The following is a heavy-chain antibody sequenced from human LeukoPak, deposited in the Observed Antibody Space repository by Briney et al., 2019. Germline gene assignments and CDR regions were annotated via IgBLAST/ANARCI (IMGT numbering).Heavy chain of an antibody. CDR3: AKGRLMTTVTHLHD. CDR2: ISISGNTT. D-gene: IGHD4-17*01. V-gene: IGHV3-23*01. CDR1: GFTFSSYA. J-gene: IGHJ4*02. Sequence: GGSLRLSCAASGFTFSSYAMSWVRQAPGMGLEWVSVISISGNTTYYADSVKGRFTISRDNSKNTLYLQMTSLRAEDTAVYYCAKGRLMTTVTHLHDWGQGTLVTVSS.